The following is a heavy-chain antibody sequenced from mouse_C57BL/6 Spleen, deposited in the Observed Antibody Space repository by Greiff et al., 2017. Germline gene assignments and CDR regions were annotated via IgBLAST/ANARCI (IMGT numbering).Heavy chain of an antibody. Sequence: VQLQQPGAELVKPGASVKLSCKASGYTFTSYWMQWVKQRPGQGLEWIGEIDPSDSYTNYNQKFKGKATLTVDTSSSTAYMQLSSLTSEDSAVYYCARFDPPFDYWGQGTTLTVSS. J-gene: IGHJ2*01. CDR1: GYTFTSYW. V-gene: IGHV1-50*01. CDR2: IDPSDSYT. CDR3: ARFDPPFDY.